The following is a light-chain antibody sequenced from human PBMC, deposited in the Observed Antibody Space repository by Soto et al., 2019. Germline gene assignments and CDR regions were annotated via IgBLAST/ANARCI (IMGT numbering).Light chain of an antibody. CDR1: QSVSSNY. V-gene: IGKV3-20*01. Sequence: EIVFTQSPATLSMSIGERATLSCRASQSVSSNYLAWYQQKPGQAPRLLIDGASSRATGIPDRFSGSGSGTDFTLTISILQPEDLATYYCQQYKSYPYALGQGTKVDIK. J-gene: IGKJ2*01. CDR2: GAS. CDR3: QQYKSYPYA.